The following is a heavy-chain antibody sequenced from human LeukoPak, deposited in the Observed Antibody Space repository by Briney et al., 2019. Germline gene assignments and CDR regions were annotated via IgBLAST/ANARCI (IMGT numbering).Heavy chain of an antibody. Sequence: GGSLRLSCAASGFTFSSYWMHWVRRAPGKGLVWVSGINSDGSSISYADSVKGRFTVSRDNAKNTLYLQMNSLRAEDTAVYYCARDLAGDSYGMDVWGQGTTVTVSS. CDR2: INSDGSSI. V-gene: IGHV3-74*01. CDR3: ARDLAGDSYGMDV. J-gene: IGHJ6*02. CDR1: GFTFSSYW.